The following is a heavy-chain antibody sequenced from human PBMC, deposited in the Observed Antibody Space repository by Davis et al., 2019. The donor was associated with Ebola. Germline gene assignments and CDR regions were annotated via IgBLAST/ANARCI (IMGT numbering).Heavy chain of an antibody. V-gene: IGHV4-34*01. D-gene: IGHD2-2*01. Sequence: ESPKTPCAAPGFTFSSYAMSRVRQAPGKGLEWIGEINHSGSTKYNPSLKSRVTISVDTSKNQFSLKLSSVTAADTAVYYCARGYANWFDPWGQGTLVTVSS. CDR1: GFTFSSYA. CDR3: ARGYANWFDP. CDR2: INHSGST. J-gene: IGHJ5*02.